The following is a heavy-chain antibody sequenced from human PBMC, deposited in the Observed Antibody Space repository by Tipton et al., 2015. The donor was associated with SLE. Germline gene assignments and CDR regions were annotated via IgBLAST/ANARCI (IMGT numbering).Heavy chain of an antibody. V-gene: IGHV3-23*03. D-gene: IGHD1-14*01. CDR3: AKGAVSDPY. Sequence: GSLRLSCAASGFTFSSYAMSWVRQAPGKGLEWVSVIYSGGSTYYADSVKGRFTISRDNSKNTLYLQMNSLRAEDTAVYYCAKGAVSDPYWGQGTLVTVSS. J-gene: IGHJ4*02. CDR1: GFTFSSYA. CDR2: IYSGGST.